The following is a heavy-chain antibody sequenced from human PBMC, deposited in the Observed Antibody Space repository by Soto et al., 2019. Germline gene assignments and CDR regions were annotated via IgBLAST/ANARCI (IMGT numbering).Heavy chain of an antibody. Sequence: PGGSLRLSCAASGFTFSSYAMSWVRQAPGKGLEWVSAISGSGGSTYYADSVKGRFTISRDNSKNTLYQQMNSLRAEDTAVYYCAKDPLWFGELFRDAFDIWGQGTMVTVSS. CDR1: GFTFSSYA. V-gene: IGHV3-23*01. J-gene: IGHJ3*02. CDR2: ISGSGGST. CDR3: AKDPLWFGELFRDAFDI. D-gene: IGHD3-10*01.